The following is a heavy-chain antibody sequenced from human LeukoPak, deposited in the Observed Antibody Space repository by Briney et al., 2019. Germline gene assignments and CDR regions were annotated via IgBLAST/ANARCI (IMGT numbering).Heavy chain of an antibody. CDR1: GFTFSSYA. D-gene: IGHD6-13*01. CDR3: ARVGAGSWYRSHWFDP. Sequence: GGSLRLSCAASGFTFSSYAMSWVRQAPGKGLEWVANIKQDGSEKYYVDSVKGRFTISRDNAKNSLYLQMNSLRAEDTAVYYCARVGAGSWYRSHWFDPWGKGTLVTVSS. V-gene: IGHV3-7*01. J-gene: IGHJ5*02. CDR2: IKQDGSEK.